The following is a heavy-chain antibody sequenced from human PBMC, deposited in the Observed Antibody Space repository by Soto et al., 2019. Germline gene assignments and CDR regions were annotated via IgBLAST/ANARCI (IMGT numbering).Heavy chain of an antibody. CDR2: ISYDGSTI. CDR3: AKVGGSSSWYRFYFDY. V-gene: IGHV3-30*18. Sequence: QVQLVESGGGVVQPGRSLRLSCAASGFTFSSYAMHWVRQAPGKGLEWVAVISYDGSTIYYADSVKGRFTISRGNSKNTLHLEMHSLRAEDTAVYYCAKVGGSSSWYRFYFDYWGQGTLVTVSS. J-gene: IGHJ4*02. CDR1: GFTFSSYA. D-gene: IGHD6-13*01.